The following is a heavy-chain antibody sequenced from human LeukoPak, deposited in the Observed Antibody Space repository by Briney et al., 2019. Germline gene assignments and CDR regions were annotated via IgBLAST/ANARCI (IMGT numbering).Heavy chain of an antibody. CDR3: ATDPWGNYRGFFDY. J-gene: IGHJ4*02. CDR2: ISGSGGDS. CDR1: GIPFSRYG. D-gene: IGHD1-7*01. Sequence: GGSLRLSCVASGIPFSRYGMAWVRQAPGKGLEWVSIISGSGGDSYYADSAKGRFTISRDNSKNTLYLQMNNVRADDTAVYFCATDPWGNYRGFFDYWGQGTLITVSS. V-gene: IGHV3-23*01.